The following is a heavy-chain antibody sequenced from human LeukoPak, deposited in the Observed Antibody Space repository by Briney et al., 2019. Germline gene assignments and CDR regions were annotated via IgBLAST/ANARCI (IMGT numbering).Heavy chain of an antibody. V-gene: IGHV4-61*09. CDR1: GGSISSGSYD. J-gene: IGHJ4*02. Sequence: SETLSLTCTVSGGSISSGSYDWYWIRQPAGKGLEWIGHLYTSGSMSYNPSLKSRVTISVDTSKNQFSLKPTSVTAADTAVYYCAKHEYGDLKDFDYWGQGTLVTVSS. CDR3: AKHEYGDLKDFDY. CDR2: LYTSGSM. D-gene: IGHD4-17*01.